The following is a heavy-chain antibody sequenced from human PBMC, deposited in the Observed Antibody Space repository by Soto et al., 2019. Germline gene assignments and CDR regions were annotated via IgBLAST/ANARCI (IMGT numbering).Heavy chain of an antibody. V-gene: IGHV3-30-3*01. CDR3: ARVGNSNYPARSFDY. D-gene: IGHD4-4*01. J-gene: IGHJ4*02. CDR2: ISYDGSNK. Sequence: QVQLVESGGGVVQPGRSLRLSCAASGFTFSSYAMHWVRQAPGKGLEWVAVISYDGSNKYYADSVKGRFTISRDNSKNTLYLQMNSLRAEDTAVYYCARVGNSNYPARSFDYWGQGTLVTVSS. CDR1: GFTFSSYA.